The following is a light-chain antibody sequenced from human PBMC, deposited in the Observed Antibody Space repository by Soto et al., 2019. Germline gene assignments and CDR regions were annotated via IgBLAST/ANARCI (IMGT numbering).Light chain of an antibody. J-gene: IGKJ4*01. CDR1: QSVGSSY. Sequence: EIVLTQSPGTLSLSPGERATLSCRASQSVGSSYLAWYQQRPGQAPRLLIYGASSRATGIPDRFSGSGSGTDFTLTISRLEPEDFAVYYCQQHVSSFTFGGGTKVEIK. CDR2: GAS. CDR3: QQHVSSFT. V-gene: IGKV3-20*01.